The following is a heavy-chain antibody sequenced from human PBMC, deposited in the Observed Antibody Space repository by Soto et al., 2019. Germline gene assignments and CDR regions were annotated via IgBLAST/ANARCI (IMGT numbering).Heavy chain of an antibody. CDR1: GVTFSSYG. V-gene: IGHV3-33*01. CDR3: ARARGAVPSGYYYYYMDV. CDR2: IWYDGSNK. Sequence: PGGSLRLSCAASGVTFSSYGMHWVRQAPGKGLEWVAVIWYDGSNKYYADSVKGRFTISRDNSKNTLYLQMNSLRAEDTAVYYCARARGAVPSGYYYYYMDVWGKGTTVTVSS. D-gene: IGHD3-16*01. J-gene: IGHJ6*03.